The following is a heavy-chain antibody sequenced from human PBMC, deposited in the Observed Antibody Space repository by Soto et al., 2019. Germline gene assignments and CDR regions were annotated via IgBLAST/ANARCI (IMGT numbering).Heavy chain of an antibody. Sequence: QVQLVQSGAEVKMPGSSVRVSRKASGGSFSKYGISWVRQAPGQGLEWMGGIIPMFGIGNYAEKFLGRVTITADESTRTSNMELSSLRSEDTAVYFCARGYWENYFYAMAVCGQWTTVTVSS. D-gene: IGHD1-26*01. CDR2: IIPMFGIG. CDR1: GGSFSKYG. J-gene: IGHJ6*02. CDR3: ARGYWENYFYAMAV. V-gene: IGHV1-69*01.